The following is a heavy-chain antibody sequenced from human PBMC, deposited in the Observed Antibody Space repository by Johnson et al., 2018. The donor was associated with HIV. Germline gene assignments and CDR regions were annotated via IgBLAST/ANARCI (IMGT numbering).Heavy chain of an antibody. Sequence: QVQLVESGGGLVQPGGSLRLSCAASGFTFSDYYTTWIRQAPGKGLEWVSYISRSGSTIYYADSVKGRFTISRDNAKNSLYLQMNSLRAEDTAVYYCATRDPTHRPGVFDIWGQGTMVTVSS. CDR2: ISRSGSTI. CDR3: ATRDPTHRPGVFDI. D-gene: IGHD1-14*01. V-gene: IGHV3-11*04. CDR1: GFTFSDYY. J-gene: IGHJ3*02.